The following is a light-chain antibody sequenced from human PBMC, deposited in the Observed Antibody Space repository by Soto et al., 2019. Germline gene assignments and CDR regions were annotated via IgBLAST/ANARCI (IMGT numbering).Light chain of an antibody. CDR1: QSISSNY. CDR2: GAS. J-gene: IGKJ1*01. V-gene: IGKV3-20*01. CDR3: QQYGSSPRT. Sequence: EIVLTQSPGTLSMSPGERATLSCRASQSISSNYLAWYQQKPGQAPRLLIYGASSRATGIPDRFSGSGSGTDFILTISRLEAEDFAVYYCQQYGSSPRTFGQGIKVEFK.